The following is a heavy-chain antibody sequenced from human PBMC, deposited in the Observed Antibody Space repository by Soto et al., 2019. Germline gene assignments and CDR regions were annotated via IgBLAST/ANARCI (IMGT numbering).Heavy chain of an antibody. CDR1: GFRFGDYA. CDR2: IRSKVYGETT. D-gene: IGHD2-15*01. V-gene: IGHV3-49*03. CDR3: TRAFCTATACSLGGVDF. J-gene: IGHJ4*02. Sequence: GGSLRLSCTASGFRFGDYAVSWFRQAPGKGLEWVGFIRSKVYGETTESAASVKGRFTISRDDSQNIAYLHMNSLKTDDTAVFYCTRAFCTATACSLGGVDFWGRGTLVTVSS.